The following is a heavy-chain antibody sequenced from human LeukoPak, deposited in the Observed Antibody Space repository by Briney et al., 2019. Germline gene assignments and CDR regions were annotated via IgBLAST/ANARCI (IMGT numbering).Heavy chain of an antibody. D-gene: IGHD5-18*01. CDR1: GYTFTSYD. CDR3: ARGRSKRGYSYGNWFDP. CDR2: MNPNSGNT. Sequence: GASVKVSCKASGYTFTSYDINWVRQAPGQGLEWMGWMNPNSGNTGYAQKFQGRVTMTRNTSISTAYMELSSLRSEDTAVYYCARGRSKRGYSYGNWFDPWGQGTLVTVSS. V-gene: IGHV1-8*01. J-gene: IGHJ5*02.